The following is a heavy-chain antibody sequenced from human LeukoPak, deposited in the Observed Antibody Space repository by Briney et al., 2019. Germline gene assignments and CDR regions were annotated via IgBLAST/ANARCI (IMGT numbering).Heavy chain of an antibody. J-gene: IGHJ4*02. V-gene: IGHV4-34*01. Sequence: SETLSLTCAVYGGSFSGYYWSWIRQPPGKGLEWIGEINHSGSTNYNPSLKSRVTISVDTSKNQFSLKLSSVTAADTAVYYCARAAAYCGGDCYSEDYWGQGTLVTVSS. CDR3: ARAAAYCGGDCYSEDY. D-gene: IGHD2-21*02. CDR2: INHSGST. CDR1: GGSFSGYY.